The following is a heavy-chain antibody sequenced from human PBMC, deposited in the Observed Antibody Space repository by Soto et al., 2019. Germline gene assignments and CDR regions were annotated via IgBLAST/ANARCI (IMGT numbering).Heavy chain of an antibody. J-gene: IGHJ5*02. V-gene: IGHV1-46*01. D-gene: IGHD3-9*01. Sequence: GASVKVSCKASGYTFTSYYMHWVRQAPGQGLEWMGIINPSGGSTSYAQKFQGRVTMTRDTSTSTVYMELSSLRSEDTAVYYCARGGERYQWGFDWSRRPEEFDPWGQGTLVTVSS. CDR2: INPSGGST. CDR3: ARGGERYQWGFDWSRRPEEFDP. CDR1: GYTFTSYY.